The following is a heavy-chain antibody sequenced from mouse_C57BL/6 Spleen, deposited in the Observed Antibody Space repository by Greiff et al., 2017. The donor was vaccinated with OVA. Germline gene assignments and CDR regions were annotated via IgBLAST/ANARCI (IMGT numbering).Heavy chain of an antibody. J-gene: IGHJ2*01. CDR1: GYTFTSYW. Sequence: QVHVKQPGAELVKPGASVKLSCKASGYTFTSYWMHWVKQRPGRGLEWIGRIDPNSGGTKYNEKFKSKATLTVDKPSSTAYMQLSSLTSEDSAVYYCARQKGGRGQDYFDYWGQGTTLTVSS. CDR2: IDPNSGGT. D-gene: IGHD3-2*02. V-gene: IGHV1-72*01. CDR3: ARQKGGRGQDYFDY.